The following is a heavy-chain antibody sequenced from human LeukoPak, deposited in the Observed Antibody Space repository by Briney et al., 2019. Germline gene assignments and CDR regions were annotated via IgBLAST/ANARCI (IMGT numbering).Heavy chain of an antibody. CDR2: IYYSGST. D-gene: IGHD1-26*01. CDR3: VRGGLVTPIDY. V-gene: IGHV4-59*01. CDR1: GGSISSYY. Sequence: PSETLSLTCTVSGGSISSYYWSWIRQPPGKGLEWIGYIYYSGSTNYNPSLKSRVTISVDTSKNQFSLKLSSVTAADTAVYYCVRGGLVTPIDYWGQGTLVTVSS. J-gene: IGHJ4*02.